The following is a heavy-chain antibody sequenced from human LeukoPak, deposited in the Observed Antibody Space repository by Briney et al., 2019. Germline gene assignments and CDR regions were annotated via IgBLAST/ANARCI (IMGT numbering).Heavy chain of an antibody. V-gene: IGHV3-7*01. D-gene: IGHD4-11*01. CDR2: IKQDGTER. CDR1: GFSFSNYW. Sequence: GGSLRLSCEVSGFSFSNYWMTWVRQAPGKGLEWVAKIKQDGTERYHVDSVKGRFTVSRDNAKNSLYLQINNLRAEDTAVYYCARDKGTVTPRGYYYYIDVWGRGTTVAVSS. CDR3: ARDKGTVTPRGYYYYIDV. J-gene: IGHJ6*03.